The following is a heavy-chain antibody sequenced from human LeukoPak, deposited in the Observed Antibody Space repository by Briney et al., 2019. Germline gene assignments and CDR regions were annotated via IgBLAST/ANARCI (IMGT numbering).Heavy chain of an antibody. V-gene: IGHV1-46*01. J-gene: IGHJ4*02. CDR2: INPSGGST. CDR1: GYTFTSYY. CDR3: ARDGGDYDILTGYYDY. D-gene: IGHD3-9*01. Sequence: ASVKVSCKASGYTFTSYYMHWVRQAPGQGLEWMGIINPSGGSTSYAQKFQGSVTMTRDTSTSTVYMELSSLRSEDTAVYYCARDGGDYDILTGYYDYWGQGTLVTVSS.